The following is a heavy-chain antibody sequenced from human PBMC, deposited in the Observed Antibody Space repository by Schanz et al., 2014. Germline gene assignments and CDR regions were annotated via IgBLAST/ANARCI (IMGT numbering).Heavy chain of an antibody. V-gene: IGHV1-18*01. D-gene: IGHD3-10*01. CDR3: ARVHIATYHYNSPGAFDI. Sequence: QVQLVQSGGEVKKPGASATVSCEISGYTVSALAMHWVRQAPGQGPELMGWINAHTGNTQYAQKFQGRVNMTRDTVTTTVHLELTRLRTDDTAIYYCARVHIATYHYNSPGAFDIWGQGTRVTVSS. CDR2: INAHTGNT. J-gene: IGHJ3*02. CDR1: GYTVSALA.